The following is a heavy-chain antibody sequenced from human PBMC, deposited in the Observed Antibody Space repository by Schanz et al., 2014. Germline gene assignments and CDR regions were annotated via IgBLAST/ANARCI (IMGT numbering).Heavy chain of an antibody. CDR2: ITGASDHI. D-gene: IGHD3-3*01. J-gene: IGHJ4*02. Sequence: EVQLLESGGGLVQPGGSLRLSCLASGFAFSSYGMNWLRQAPGKGLEWVSGITGASDHIDYAESVKGRFTISRDNSKNTLYLQMDSLRAEDTAVYYCVRDSFFAFDYWGQGTRVTVSS. V-gene: IGHV3-23*01. CDR3: VRDSFFAFDY. CDR1: GFAFSSYG.